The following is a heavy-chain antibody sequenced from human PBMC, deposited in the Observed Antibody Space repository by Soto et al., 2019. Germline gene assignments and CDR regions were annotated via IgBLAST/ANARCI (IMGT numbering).Heavy chain of an antibody. Sequence: QVPLVQSGAEVKKPGASVKVPCQASGYTFTSYGISWVRQAPGQGLEWMGWISAYNGNTNYAQKLQGRVTMTTDTSTSTAYMELRSLRSDDTAVYYCARDGAFTYYGGNSHRRYWGQGTLFAVSS. CDR2: ISAYNGNT. D-gene: IGHD4-17*01. J-gene: IGHJ4*02. CDR1: GYTFTSYG. V-gene: IGHV1-18*04. CDR3: ARDGAFTYYGGNSHRRY.